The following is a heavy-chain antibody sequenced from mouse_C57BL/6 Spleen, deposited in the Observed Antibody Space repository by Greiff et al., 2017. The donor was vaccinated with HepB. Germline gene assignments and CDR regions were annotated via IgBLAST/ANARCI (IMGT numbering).Heavy chain of an antibody. CDR2: IDPETGGT. CDR3: TREGLGTYFDY. J-gene: IGHJ2*01. CDR1: GYTFTDYA. D-gene: IGHD4-1*01. V-gene: IGHV1-15*01. Sequence: QVQLQQSGAELVRPGASVTLSCKASGYTFTDYAMHWVKQTPVHGLEWIGAIDPETGGTAYNQKFKGKAILTADKSSSTAYMELRSLTSEDSAVYYCTREGLGTYFDYWGQGTTLTVSS.